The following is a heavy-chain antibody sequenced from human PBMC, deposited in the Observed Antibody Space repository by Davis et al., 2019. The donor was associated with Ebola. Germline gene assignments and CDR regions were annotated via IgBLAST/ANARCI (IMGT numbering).Heavy chain of an antibody. D-gene: IGHD3-22*01. CDR1: GGSISRGGSY. CDR3: ARDLRYDSSGYDYYFYMDV. CDR2: IYYSGST. V-gene: IGHV4-31*03. Sequence: LRLSRTVSGGSISRGGSYWTWIRQHPGKGLEWIGYIYYSGSTYYKPSLKSRVTISLDTSKNQLSLNLYSVTAADTAVYYCARDLRYDSSGYDYYFYMDVWGKGTTVTVSS. J-gene: IGHJ6*03.